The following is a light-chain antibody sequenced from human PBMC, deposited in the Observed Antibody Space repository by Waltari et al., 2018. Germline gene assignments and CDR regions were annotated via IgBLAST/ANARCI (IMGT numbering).Light chain of an antibody. CDR1: QSVSSSY. CDR3: QQYGSSLHT. J-gene: IGKJ2*01. CDR2: GAS. V-gene: IGKV3-20*01. Sequence: EIVLTQSPGTLSLSPGERATLSCRARQSVSSSYLAWYQQKPGQAPRLLIYGASSRATGIPDRFSGSGSGTDFTLTISRLEPEDFAVYYCQQYGSSLHTFGQGTKLEIK.